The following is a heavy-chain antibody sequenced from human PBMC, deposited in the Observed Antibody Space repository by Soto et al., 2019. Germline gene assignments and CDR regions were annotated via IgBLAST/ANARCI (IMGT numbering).Heavy chain of an antibody. J-gene: IGHJ6*02. CDR1: GFTFSDYY. CDR3: ARLSEGYSSSPPGGMDV. Sequence: LRLSCAASGFTFSDYYMSWIRQAPGKGLEWVSYISSSGSTIYYADSVKGQFTISRDNAKNSLYLQMNSLRAEDTAVYYCARLSEGYSSSPPGGMDVWGQGTTVTVSS. CDR2: ISSSGSTI. D-gene: IGHD6-13*01. V-gene: IGHV3-11*01.